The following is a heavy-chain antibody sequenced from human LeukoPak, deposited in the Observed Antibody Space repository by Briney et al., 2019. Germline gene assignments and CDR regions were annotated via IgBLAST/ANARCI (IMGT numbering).Heavy chain of an antibody. Sequence: GGSLRLSCATSGFTFGDYAMHLVRQAPGKGLEWVSLISGNGGNTYYADSVKGRFTISRDNSKNSLYLQMNSLRTEDTALYYCAKDISNWNSRHFDYWGQGTLVTVSS. CDR1: GFTFGDYA. V-gene: IGHV3-43*02. D-gene: IGHD1-7*01. CDR3: AKDISNWNSRHFDY. CDR2: ISGNGGNT. J-gene: IGHJ4*02.